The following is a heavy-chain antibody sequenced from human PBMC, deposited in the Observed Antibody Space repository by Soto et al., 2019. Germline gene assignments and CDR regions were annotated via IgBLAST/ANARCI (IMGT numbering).Heavy chain of an antibody. J-gene: IGHJ4*02. Sequence: SETLSLTCTVSGGSISSGDYYWSWIRQPPGKGLEWIGYIYYSGSTYYNPSLKSRVTISVGTSKNQFSLKLSSVTAADTAVYYCARDRGLMVFDCWGQGTLVTVSS. CDR3: ARDRGLMVFDC. D-gene: IGHD2-8*01. CDR2: IYYSGST. CDR1: GGSISSGDYY. V-gene: IGHV4-30-4*01.